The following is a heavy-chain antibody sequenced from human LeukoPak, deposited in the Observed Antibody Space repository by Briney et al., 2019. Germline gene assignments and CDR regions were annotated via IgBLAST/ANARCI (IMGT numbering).Heavy chain of an antibody. CDR2: IYGRGGTT. J-gene: IGHJ2*01. CDR1: GFTVSSNY. CDR3: ARVVGRNWYLDL. D-gene: IGHD1-14*01. V-gene: IGHV3-53*01. Sequence: GGSLRLSCAASGFTVSSNYMSWVRQAPGKGLEWVSGIYGRGGTTYYADSVKGRFIVSRDNSKNSLSLQMNSLRAEDTAVYYCARVVGRNWYLDLWGRGTQVTVSS.